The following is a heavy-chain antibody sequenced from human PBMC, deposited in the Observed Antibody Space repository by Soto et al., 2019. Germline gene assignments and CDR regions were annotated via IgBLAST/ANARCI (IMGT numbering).Heavy chain of an antibody. D-gene: IGHD2-2*01. J-gene: IGHJ6*02. CDR3: RGVPAASYYYYGMDV. V-gene: IGHV4-30-4*01. CDR1: GGSISSGDYY. Sequence: SETLSLTCTVSGGSISSGDYYWSWTRQPPGKGLEWIGYIYYSGSTYYNPSLKSRVTISVDTSKNQFSLKLSSVTAADTAVYYCRGVPAASYYYYGMDVWGQGTTVTVSS. CDR2: IYYSGST.